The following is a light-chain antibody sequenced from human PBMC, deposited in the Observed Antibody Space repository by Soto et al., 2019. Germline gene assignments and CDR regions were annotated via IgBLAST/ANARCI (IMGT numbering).Light chain of an antibody. CDR3: QQYGTSPPYT. CDR1: QSVSSSN. V-gene: IGKV3-20*01. J-gene: IGKJ2*01. Sequence: EIVLTQSPVTLSLSPGERATLSCRASQSVSSSNLAWYQQKPGQAPRLLIYAASSRATGIPDRFSGSGSGADFTLTISRLEPEDFAVYYCQQYGTSPPYTFGQGTKVDIK. CDR2: AAS.